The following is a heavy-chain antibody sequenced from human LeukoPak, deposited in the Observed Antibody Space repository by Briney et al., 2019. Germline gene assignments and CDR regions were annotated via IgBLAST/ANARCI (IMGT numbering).Heavy chain of an antibody. V-gene: IGHV4-61*08. CDR2: IYYSGST. Sequence: KSSQTLSLTCTVSGGSISSGGYYWSWIRQHPGKGLEWIGYIYYSGSTNYNPSLKSRVTISVDTSKNQFSLKLSSVTAADTAVYYCARDGLTSEDYYYYGMDVWGQGTTVTVSS. CDR3: ARDGLTSEDYYYYGMDV. CDR1: GGSISSGGYY. J-gene: IGHJ6*02.